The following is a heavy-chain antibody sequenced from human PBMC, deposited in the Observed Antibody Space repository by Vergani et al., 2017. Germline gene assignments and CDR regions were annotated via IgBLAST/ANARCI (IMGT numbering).Heavy chain of an antibody. CDR1: GFTFSSYA. J-gene: IGHJ3*02. D-gene: IGHD3-22*01. Sequence: VQLVESGGGVVQPGRSLRVSCAASGFTFSSYAMHWVRQAPGKGLEWVSGISWNSGSIGYADSVKGRFTISRDNAKNSLYLQMNSLRAEDTALYYCARLYYYDSSGYPDAFDIWGQGTMVTVSS. CDR2: ISWNSGSI. V-gene: IGHV3-9*01. CDR3: ARLYYYDSSGYPDAFDI.